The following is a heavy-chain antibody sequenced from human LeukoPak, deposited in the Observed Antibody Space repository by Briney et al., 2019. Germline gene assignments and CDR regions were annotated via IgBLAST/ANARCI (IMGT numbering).Heavy chain of an antibody. D-gene: IGHD5-12*01. V-gene: IGHV4-4*07. CDR3: ARGGGYSGYDYFDY. Sequence: PSETLSLTCTVSGGSISSYYWSWIRQPAGKGLEWIGRIYTSGSTNYNPSLKSRVTMSVDTSKNQFSLKLSSVTAADTAVCYCARGGGYSGYDYFDYWGQGTLVTVSS. CDR1: GGSISSYY. J-gene: IGHJ4*02. CDR2: IYTSGST.